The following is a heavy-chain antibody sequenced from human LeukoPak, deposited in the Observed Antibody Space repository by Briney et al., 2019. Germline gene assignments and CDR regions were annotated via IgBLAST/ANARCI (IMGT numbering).Heavy chain of an antibody. CDR1: GFTFTGYW. V-gene: IGHV3-7*01. J-gene: IGHJ4*02. CDR3: AREDWVPDY. Sequence: GGSLRLSCAASGFTFTGYWMVWVRQAPGKGLEWVANIKQDGSQKHYVDSVKGRFTISRDNAKKSLYLQINNPRAEDTGVYYCAREDWVPDYWGQGTLVTVSS. CDR2: IKQDGSQK. D-gene: IGHD2-2*01.